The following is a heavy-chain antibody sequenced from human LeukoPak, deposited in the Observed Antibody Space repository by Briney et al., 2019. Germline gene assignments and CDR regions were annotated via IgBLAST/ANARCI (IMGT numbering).Heavy chain of an antibody. Sequence: PSETLSLTCSVSGYSISSGFYWGWIRPPPGKGLEWIGSIFHSGSTYYNPSLKSRVTISVDTSKNQFSLKLSSVTAADTAVYYCARRGGYAGYYDTAREFDYWGQGTLVTVSS. V-gene: IGHV4-38-2*02. D-gene: IGHD3-22*01. CDR1: GYSISSGFY. CDR2: IFHSGST. CDR3: ARRGGYAGYYDTAREFDY. J-gene: IGHJ4*02.